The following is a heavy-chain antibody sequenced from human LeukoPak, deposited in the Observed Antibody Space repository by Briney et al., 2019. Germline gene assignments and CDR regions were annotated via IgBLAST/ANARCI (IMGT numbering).Heavy chain of an antibody. D-gene: IGHD6-13*01. CDR1: GFRFSNYG. V-gene: IGHV3-33*01. J-gene: IGHJ4*02. Sequence: GGSLRLSCAASGFRFSNYGMHWVRQAPGKGLEWVALIWYDGSNKYYADSVKGRFTISRDNSKNTLYLQMNSLRAEDTAVYYCGTVRGPDSSRWYSDYWGKRPLVTVSS. CDR3: GTVRGPDSSRWYSDY. CDR2: IWYDGSNK.